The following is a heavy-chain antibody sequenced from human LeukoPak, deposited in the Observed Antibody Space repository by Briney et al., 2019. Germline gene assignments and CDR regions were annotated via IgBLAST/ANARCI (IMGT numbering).Heavy chain of an antibody. CDR1: GFTVSSNY. CDR2: IYSGGST. CDR3: VRGSGSYLSGAFDI. J-gene: IGHJ3*02. Sequence: GGSLRLSCAASGFTVSSNYMSWVRQAPGKGLEWVSVIYSGGSTYYADSVKGRFTISRDNSKNTLYLQMNSLRAEDTAVYYCVRGSGSYLSGAFDIWGQGTMVTVSS. D-gene: IGHD3-10*01. V-gene: IGHV3-53*01.